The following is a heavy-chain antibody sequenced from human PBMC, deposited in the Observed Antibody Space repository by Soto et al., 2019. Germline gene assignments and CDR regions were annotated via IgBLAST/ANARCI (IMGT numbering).Heavy chain of an antibody. V-gene: IGHV1-24*01. CDR1: GHTLTELS. Sequence: QVQLVQSGAEVKKPGASVKVSCKGSGHTLTELSMHWVRLAPGKGLEWMGGFDPEDGETISAQKFQGRVTLTEDTSTVSTYLELSSLRSEDTAVYYCAAGGTRWLHSPVDYGGQGTLVTISS. CDR3: AAGGTRWLHSPVDY. CDR2: FDPEDGET. D-gene: IGHD1-1*01. J-gene: IGHJ4*02.